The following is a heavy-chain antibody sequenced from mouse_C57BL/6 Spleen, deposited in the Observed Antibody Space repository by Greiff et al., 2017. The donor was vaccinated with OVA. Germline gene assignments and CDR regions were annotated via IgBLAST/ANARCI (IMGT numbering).Heavy chain of an antibody. V-gene: IGHV1-18*01. CDR1: GYTFTDYN. J-gene: IGHJ4*01. Sequence: EVKLMESGPELVKPGASVKIPCKASGYTFTDYNMDWVKQSHGKSLEWIGDINPNNGGTIYNQKFKGKATLTVDKSSSTAYMELRSLTSEDTAVYYCARIPGSNYGAMDYWGQGTSVTVSS. CDR2: INPNNGGT. CDR3: ARIPGSNYGAMDY. D-gene: IGHD2-5*01.